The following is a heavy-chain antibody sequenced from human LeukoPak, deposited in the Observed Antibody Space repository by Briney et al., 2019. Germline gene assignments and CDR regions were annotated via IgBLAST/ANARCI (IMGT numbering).Heavy chain of an antibody. CDR3: ARALGRAPSMVRGVRNYGMDV. J-gene: IGHJ6*02. CDR2: MNTNSGNT. CDR1: GYTFTSYD. D-gene: IGHD3-10*01. V-gene: IGHV1-8*01. Sequence: ASVKVSCKASGYTFTSYDINWVRQATGQGLEWMGWMNTNSGNTGYAQKFQGRVTMTRNTSISTAYMELSSLRSEDTAVYYCARALGRAPSMVRGVRNYGMDVWGQGTTVTVSS.